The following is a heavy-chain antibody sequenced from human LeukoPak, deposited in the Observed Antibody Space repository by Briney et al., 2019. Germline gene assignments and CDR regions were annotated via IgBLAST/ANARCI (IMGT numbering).Heavy chain of an antibody. CDR3: AKDRGLLADY. CDR2: IRYDGSNK. V-gene: IGHV3-30*02. D-gene: IGHD3-3*02. J-gene: IGHJ4*02. CDR1: GFTFSSYS. Sequence: GGSLRLSCAASGFTFSSYSMNWVRQAPGKGLEWVAFIRYDGSNKYHADSVKGRFTISRDNSRDTLYLQMNSLSAEDTAVYYCAKDRGLLADYWGQGTLVTVSS.